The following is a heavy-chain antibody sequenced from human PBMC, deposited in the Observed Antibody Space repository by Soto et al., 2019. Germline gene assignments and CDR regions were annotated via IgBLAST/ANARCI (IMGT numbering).Heavy chain of an antibody. V-gene: IGHV3-33*01. CDR2: IWYDGSNK. Sequence: GGSLRLSCAASGFTFSSYGMHWVRQAPGKGLEWVAVIWYDGSNKYYADSVKGRFTISRDNSKNTLYLQMNSLRAEDTAVYYCARDRISYSSSSPATIAWGQGTLVTVSS. CDR3: ARDRISYSSSSPATIA. D-gene: IGHD6-6*01. J-gene: IGHJ5*02. CDR1: GFTFSSYG.